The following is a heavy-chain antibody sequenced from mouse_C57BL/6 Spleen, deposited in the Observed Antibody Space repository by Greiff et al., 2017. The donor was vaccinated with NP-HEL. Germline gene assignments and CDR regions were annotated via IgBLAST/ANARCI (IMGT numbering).Heavy chain of an antibody. Sequence: EVMLVESGEGLVKPGGSLKLSCAASGFTFSSYAMSWVRQTPEKRLEWVAYISSGGDYIYYADTVKGRFTISRDNARNTLYLQMSSLKSEDTAMYYCTRVGGSSYCFDYWGQGTTLTVSS. CDR1: GFTFSSYA. V-gene: IGHV5-9-1*02. D-gene: IGHD1-1*01. CDR2: ISSGGDYI. J-gene: IGHJ2*01. CDR3: TRVGGSSYCFDY.